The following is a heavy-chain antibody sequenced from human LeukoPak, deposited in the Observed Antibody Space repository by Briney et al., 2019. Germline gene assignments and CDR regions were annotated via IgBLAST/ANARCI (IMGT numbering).Heavy chain of an antibody. CDR3: AKDRAATLRYYYGMDV. V-gene: IGHV3-30*18. CDR1: GFTFGSYG. J-gene: IGHJ6*02. CDR2: ISYDGSNK. D-gene: IGHD3-16*01. Sequence: GRSLRLSCAASGFTFGSYGMHWVRQAPGKGLEWVAVISYDGSNKYYADSVKGRFTISRDNSKNTLYLQMNSLRAEDTAVYYCAKDRAATLRYYYGMDVWGQGTTVTVSS.